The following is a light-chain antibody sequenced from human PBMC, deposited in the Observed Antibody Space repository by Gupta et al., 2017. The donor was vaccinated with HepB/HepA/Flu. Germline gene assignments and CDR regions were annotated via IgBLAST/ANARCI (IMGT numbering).Light chain of an antibody. V-gene: IGLV1-44*01. J-gene: IGLJ2*01. CDR1: SSNIATKT. CDR3: QASYDSLNGVV. CDR2: GSD. Sequence: QSLLTQPPSASGTPGQRVSISCAGSSSNIATKTVSWYQQFPGTAPRLLIYGSDQRPSGVPDRFSGSKSGTSVSLAISGLQSEDEAEYYCQASYDSLNGVVFGGGTKMTVL.